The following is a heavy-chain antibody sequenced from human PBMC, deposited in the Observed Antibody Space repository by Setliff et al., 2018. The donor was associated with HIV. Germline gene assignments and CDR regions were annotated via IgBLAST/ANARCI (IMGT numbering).Heavy chain of an antibody. CDR1: GGTFSSYA. V-gene: IGHV1-69*05. Sequence: SVKVSCKASGGTFSSYAISWVRQAPGQGLEWMGGIIPIFGTATYAQKFQGRVTMTRATSTSTVYMELSSLTSEDTAVYFCARGSRITVVSVLIYSRFDYWGQGTLVTVSS. J-gene: IGHJ4*02. CDR2: IIPIFGTA. D-gene: IGHD3-3*01. CDR3: ARGSRITVVSVLIYSRFDY.